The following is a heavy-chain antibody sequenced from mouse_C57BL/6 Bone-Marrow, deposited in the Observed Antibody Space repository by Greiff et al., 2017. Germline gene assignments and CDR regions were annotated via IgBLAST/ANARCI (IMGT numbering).Heavy chain of an antibody. D-gene: IGHD1-1*01. V-gene: IGHV1-66*01. Sequence: VQLQQSGPELVKPGASVKISCKASGYSFTSYYIHWVKQRPGQGLEWIGWIYPGSGNTKYNEKFKGKATLTADTSSSTAYMQLSSLTSEDSAVYYCAILTTVLYYYAMDYWGQGTSVTVSS. CDR1: GYSFTSYY. CDR3: AILTTVLYYYAMDY. CDR2: IYPGSGNT. J-gene: IGHJ4*01.